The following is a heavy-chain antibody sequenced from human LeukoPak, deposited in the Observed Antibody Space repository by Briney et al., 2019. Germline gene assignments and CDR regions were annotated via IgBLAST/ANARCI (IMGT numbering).Heavy chain of an antibody. Sequence: PGGSLRLSCAASGFTFSSYAMHWVRQAPGKGLEWVAVISYDGSNKYYADSVKGRFTISRDNSKNTLYLQMNSLRAEDTAVYYCHSAAPYLLRSDAFDIWGQGTMVTVSS. CDR1: GFTFSSYA. D-gene: IGHD4-17*01. V-gene: IGHV3-30-3*01. J-gene: IGHJ3*02. CDR3: HSAAPYLLRSDAFDI. CDR2: ISYDGSNK.